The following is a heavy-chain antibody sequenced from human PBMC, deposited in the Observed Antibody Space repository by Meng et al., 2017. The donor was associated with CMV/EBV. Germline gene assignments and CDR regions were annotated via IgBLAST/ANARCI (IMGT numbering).Heavy chain of an antibody. D-gene: IGHD3-22*01. CDR2: INYSGST. CDR1: GGSISSSSYY. CDR3: ARWLCGMDV. J-gene: IGHJ6*02. V-gene: IGHV4-39*07. Sequence: SETLSLTCTVSGGSISSSSYYWGWIRQPPGKGLEWIGSINYSGSTYYNPSLKSRVTISVDTSKNQFSLKLSSVTAADTAVYYCARWLCGMDVWGQGTTVTVSS.